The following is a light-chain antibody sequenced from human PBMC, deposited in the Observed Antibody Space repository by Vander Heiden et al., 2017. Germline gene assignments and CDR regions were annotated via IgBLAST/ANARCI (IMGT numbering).Light chain of an antibody. CDR2: VNI. Sequence: QSVLTQPPSVSGAPGQRVTISCTGNSSNIGAGYDVQWYQQLPGTDPNLLIFVNINRHSGGPERFSGSKSGTSATPAITRLQAEEEADYYCQSYDTSRSGSRVFGGGTKRTVL. CDR1: SSNIGAGYD. J-gene: IGLJ3*02. V-gene: IGLV1-40*01. CDR3: QSYDTSRSGSRV.